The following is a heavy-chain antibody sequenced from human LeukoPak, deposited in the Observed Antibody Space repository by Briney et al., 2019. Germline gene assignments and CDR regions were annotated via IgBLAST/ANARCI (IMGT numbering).Heavy chain of an antibody. Sequence: PGRSLRLSCAASGFTFDDYAMHWVRQAPGKGLEWVSGISWNSGSIGYADSVKGRFTISRDNAKNSLYPQMNSLRAEDTALYYCAKDSSGWFSFDYWGQGTLVTVSS. CDR2: ISWNSGSI. J-gene: IGHJ4*02. CDR3: AKDSSGWFSFDY. CDR1: GFTFDDYA. V-gene: IGHV3-9*01. D-gene: IGHD6-19*01.